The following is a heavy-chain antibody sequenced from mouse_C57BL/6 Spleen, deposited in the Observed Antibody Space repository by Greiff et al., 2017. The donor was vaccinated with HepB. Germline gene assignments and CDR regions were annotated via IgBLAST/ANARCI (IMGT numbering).Heavy chain of an antibody. Sequence: VQLQQPGPELVKPGASVKISCKASGYAFSSSWMNWVKQRPGKGPEWIGRIYPGDGGTNYNGKFKGKATLTADKSSSTAYMQLSSLTPEASAFYCCARDYYGSSPLSGCFAYWGQGTLVTVSA. J-gene: IGHJ3*01. CDR1: GYAFSSSW. CDR3: ARDYYGSSPLSGCFAY. CDR2: IYPGDGGT. D-gene: IGHD1-1*01. V-gene: IGHV1-82*01.